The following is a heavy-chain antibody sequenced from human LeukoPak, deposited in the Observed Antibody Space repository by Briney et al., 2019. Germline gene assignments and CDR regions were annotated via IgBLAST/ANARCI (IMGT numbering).Heavy chain of an antibody. CDR1: GYTFTSYD. CDR3: ARDLSRVYYDSSGPTGADAFDI. Sequence: GASVKVSCKASGYTFTSYDINWVRQAPGQGLEWMGWINPNSGGTNYAQKFQGRVTMTRDTSISTAYMELSRLRSDDTAVYYCARDLSRVYYDSSGPTGADAFDIWGQGTMVTVSS. D-gene: IGHD3-22*01. J-gene: IGHJ3*02. V-gene: IGHV1-2*02. CDR2: INPNSGGT.